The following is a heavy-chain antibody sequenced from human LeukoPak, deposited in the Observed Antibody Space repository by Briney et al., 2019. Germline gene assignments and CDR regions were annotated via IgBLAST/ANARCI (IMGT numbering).Heavy chain of an antibody. CDR1: GFTFSSYA. J-gene: IGHJ4*02. D-gene: IGHD3-22*01. Sequence: GGSLRLSCAASGFTFSSYAMHWVRQAPGRGLEWVAVISYDGSNKYYADSVKGRFTISRDNSKNTLYLQMNSLRAEDTAVYYCARDAVTYYYDSSGYYLDYWGQGTLVTVSS. CDR3: ARDAVTYYYDSSGYYLDY. V-gene: IGHV3-30-3*01. CDR2: ISYDGSNK.